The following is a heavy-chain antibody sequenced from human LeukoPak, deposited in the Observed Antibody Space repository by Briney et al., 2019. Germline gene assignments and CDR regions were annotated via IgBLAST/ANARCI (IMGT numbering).Heavy chain of an antibody. V-gene: IGHV1-3*01. Sequence: ASVKVSCKASGYTFTDYGIHYVRQAPGQRLEWVGWINAGNGNTKYSQNLQDRVTINRDTSANTAYMELNGLTSEDTAVYYCARDPLDYDYWTRYYGYLDPWGQGTLVTVSS. CDR1: GYTFTDYG. J-gene: IGHJ5*02. D-gene: IGHD3-3*01. CDR2: INAGNGNT. CDR3: ARDPLDYDYWTRYYGYLDP.